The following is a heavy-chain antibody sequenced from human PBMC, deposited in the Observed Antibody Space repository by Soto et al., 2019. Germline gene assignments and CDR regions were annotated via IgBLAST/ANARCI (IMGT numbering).Heavy chain of an antibody. CDR2: VNAGNGNT. J-gene: IGHJ4*02. Sequence: ASVKVSCKASGYTFTSYAMHWVRQAPGQRLEWMGWVNAGNGNTKYSQKFQGRVTITRDTSASTAYMELSSLRSEDTSVYYCARDFSWFGELIASDYWGQGTLVTVSS. V-gene: IGHV1-3*01. CDR3: ARDFSWFGELIASDY. CDR1: GYTFTSYA. D-gene: IGHD3-10*01.